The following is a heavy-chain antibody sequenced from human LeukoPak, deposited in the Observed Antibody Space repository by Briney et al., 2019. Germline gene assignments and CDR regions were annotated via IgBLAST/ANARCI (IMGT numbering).Heavy chain of an antibody. J-gene: IGHJ4*02. Sequence: SETLSLTCTVSGGSISSYYWSWIRQPPGKGLEWIGYTYDSGSTNYNPSLKSRVTISVDTSKSQFSLKLISVTAADTAVYYCARVCRGGSCYFGFDYWGQGTLVTVSS. CDR3: ARVCRGGSCYFGFDY. D-gene: IGHD2-15*01. CDR1: GGSISSYY. V-gene: IGHV4-59*01. CDR2: TYDSGST.